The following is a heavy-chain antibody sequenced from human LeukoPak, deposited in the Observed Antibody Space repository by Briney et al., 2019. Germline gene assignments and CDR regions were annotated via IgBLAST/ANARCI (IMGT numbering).Heavy chain of an antibody. J-gene: IGHJ4*02. CDR2: IRYDGSNK. Sequence: GGSLRLSCVASGFTFSSYGMHWVRQAPGKGLEWVAFIRYDGSNKYYADSVKGRFTISRDNSKNTLYLQMNSLRAEDTAVYYCVLGLFDYWGQGTLVTVSS. D-gene: IGHD2-15*01. CDR3: VLGLFDY. CDR1: GFTFSSYG. V-gene: IGHV3-30*02.